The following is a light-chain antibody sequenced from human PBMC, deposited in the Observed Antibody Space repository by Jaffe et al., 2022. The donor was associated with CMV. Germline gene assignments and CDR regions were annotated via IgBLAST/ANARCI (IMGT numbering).Light chain of an antibody. CDR2: AAS. CDR3: QQCHTFPRT. Sequence: DIQLTQSPSFLSASVGDRATITCRASQGLNTYLAWYQQKPGKAPKLLIYAASTLQSGVPSRFSASGSGTEFTLTIGSLQPEDFATYYCQQCHTFPRTFGQGTKVEIK. V-gene: IGKV1-9*01. CDR1: QGLNTY. J-gene: IGKJ1*01.